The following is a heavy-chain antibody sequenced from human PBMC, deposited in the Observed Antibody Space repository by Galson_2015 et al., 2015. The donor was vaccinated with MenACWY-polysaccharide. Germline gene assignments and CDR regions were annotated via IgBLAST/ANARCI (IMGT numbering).Heavy chain of an antibody. V-gene: IGHV3-30*18. CDR3: AKDRPLRGLSVFYYGMDV. J-gene: IGHJ6*02. CDR2: ISYDGNNK. D-gene: IGHD3-10*01. CDR1: GFTFSDYA. Sequence: SLRLSCAVSGFTFSDYAIHWVRQAPGKGLEWLAVISYDGNNKYYLDSVRGRFTISRDNSKGMMYLHMNSLRGEDTAVYFCAKDRPLRGLSVFYYGMDVWGRGTTVIVSS.